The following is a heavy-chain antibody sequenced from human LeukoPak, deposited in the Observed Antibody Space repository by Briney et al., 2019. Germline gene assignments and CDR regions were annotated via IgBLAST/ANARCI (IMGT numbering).Heavy chain of an antibody. D-gene: IGHD3-22*01. Sequence: ASVKVSCKASGYTFTSYGISWVRQAPGQGLEWMGWISAYNGNTNYARKLQGRVTMTTDTSTSTAYMELRSLRSDDTAVYYCARVTIYYDSSGYFYDYWGQGTLVTVSS. CDR3: ARVTIYYDSSGYFYDY. V-gene: IGHV1-18*01. CDR2: ISAYNGNT. J-gene: IGHJ4*02. CDR1: GYTFTSYG.